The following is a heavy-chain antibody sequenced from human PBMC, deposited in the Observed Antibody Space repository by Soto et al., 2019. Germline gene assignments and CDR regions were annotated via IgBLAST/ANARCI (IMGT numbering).Heavy chain of an antibody. CDR3: ATLTGGTVDS. D-gene: IGHD2-15*01. CDR2: IWYDGSNK. Sequence: GSPRLSCAASGFTFSSYGMHWVRQAPGKGLEWVAVIWYDGSNKYYADSVKGRFTISRDNSKNTLYLQMNSLRAEDTAVYYCATLTGGTVDSWGQGTLVTVSS. J-gene: IGHJ4*02. V-gene: IGHV3-33*01. CDR1: GFTFSSYG.